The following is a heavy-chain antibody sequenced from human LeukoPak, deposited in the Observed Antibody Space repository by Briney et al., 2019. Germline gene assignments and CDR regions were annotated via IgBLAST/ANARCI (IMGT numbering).Heavy chain of an antibody. CDR1: GYTFTSYV. V-gene: IGHV1-18*01. J-gene: IGHJ2*01. D-gene: IGHD3-22*01. CDR2: ISAYNGNT. Sequence: ASVKVSCNASGYTFTSYVISWVRQAPGQGLEWMGWISAYNGNTNYAQKLQGRVTMTTDTSTSTAYMELRSLRSDDTAVYYCARVHNLYYYHSSVWYFDLWGRGTLVTVSS. CDR3: ARVHNLYYYHSSVWYFDL.